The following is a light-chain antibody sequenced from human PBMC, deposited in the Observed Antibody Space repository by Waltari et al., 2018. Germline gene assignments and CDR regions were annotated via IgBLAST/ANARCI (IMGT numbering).Light chain of an antibody. V-gene: IGKV1-39*01. CDR3: QQSYTTPRTYENPRT. Sequence: DIQLTQAPSSRSASVGDRVSITCRASESIGNRVNWYQQRPWKAPKHLIYAASTLQSGVPSRFTGRGAGTDFTLTTSSLQPEDFATSDCQQSYTTPRTYENPRTFGQGTQVEIK. J-gene: IGKJ1*01. CDR2: AAS. CDR1: ESIGNR.